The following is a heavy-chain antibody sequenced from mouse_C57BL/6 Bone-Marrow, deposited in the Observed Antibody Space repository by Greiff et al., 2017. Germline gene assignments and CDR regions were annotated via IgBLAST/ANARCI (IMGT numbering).Heavy chain of an antibody. D-gene: IGHD2-5*01. Sequence: LVESGGGLVKPGGSLKLSCAASGFTFSSYAMSWVRQTPEKRLEWVATISDGGSYTYYPDNVKGRFTIARDNAKNNLYLEMSHLKSEDTAMSYCAREPGPLYYSNWGFAYWGQGTLVTVSA. J-gene: IGHJ3*01. V-gene: IGHV5-4*01. CDR3: AREPGPLYYSNWGFAY. CDR1: GFTFSSYA. CDR2: ISDGGSYT.